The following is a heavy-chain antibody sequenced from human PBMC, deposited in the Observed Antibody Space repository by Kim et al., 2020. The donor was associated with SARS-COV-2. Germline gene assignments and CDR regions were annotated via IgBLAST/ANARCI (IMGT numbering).Heavy chain of an antibody. Sequence: GGSLRLSCAASGFTFSSYWMSWVRQAPGKGLEWVANIKQDGSEKYYVDSVKGRFTISRDNAKNSLYLQMNSLRAEDTAVYYCARGQVEISTHYYYYGMDVWGQGTTVTVSS. CDR2: IKQDGSEK. CDR1: GFTFSSYW. J-gene: IGHJ6*02. D-gene: IGHD1-26*01. CDR3: ARGQVEISTHYYYYGMDV. V-gene: IGHV3-7*03.